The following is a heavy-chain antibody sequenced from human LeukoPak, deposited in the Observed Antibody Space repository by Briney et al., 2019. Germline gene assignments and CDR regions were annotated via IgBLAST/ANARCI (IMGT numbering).Heavy chain of an antibody. J-gene: IGHJ3*02. CDR1: RGSISSSSHY. CDR2: IYYSGRT. CDR3: ARHPEISRSYYDSSGYYLDAFDI. D-gene: IGHD3-22*01. V-gene: IGHV4-39*01. Sequence: SETLSLTCTVSRGSISSSSHYWGWIRHPPGKGLEWIGSIYYSGRTYYNPFLKSRVTISVDTSKNQFSLRLSSVTAADTAVYYCARHPEISRSYYDSSGYYLDAFDIWGQGTMVTVSS.